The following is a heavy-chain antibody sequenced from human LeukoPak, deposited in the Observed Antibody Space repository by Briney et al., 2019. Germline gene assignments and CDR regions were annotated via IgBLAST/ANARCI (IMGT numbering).Heavy chain of an antibody. D-gene: IGHD6-19*01. CDR2: IIPILGIA. V-gene: IGHV1-69*04. Sequence: SVKVSCKASGGTFSSYAITLVRQAPGQGLEWMGRIIPILGIANYAQKFQGRVTITADKSTSTAYMELSSLRSEDTAVYYCASSYGGWYKNRGFDYWGQGTLVTVSS. CDR3: ASSYGGWYKNRGFDY. CDR1: GGTFSSYA. J-gene: IGHJ4*02.